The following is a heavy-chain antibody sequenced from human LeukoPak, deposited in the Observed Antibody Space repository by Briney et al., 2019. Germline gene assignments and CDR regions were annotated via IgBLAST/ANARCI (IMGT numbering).Heavy chain of an antibody. V-gene: IGHV1-69*13. D-gene: IGHD3-22*01. Sequence: ASVKFSCKASGGTFSSYAISWLRQAPGQGLEWMGGIIPIFGTANYAQKFQGRVTITADESTSTAYMELSSLRSEDTAVYYCATDVPLIVRQAAEFDYWGQGTLVTVSS. CDR1: GGTFSSYA. J-gene: IGHJ4*02. CDR3: ATDVPLIVRQAAEFDY. CDR2: IIPIFGTA.